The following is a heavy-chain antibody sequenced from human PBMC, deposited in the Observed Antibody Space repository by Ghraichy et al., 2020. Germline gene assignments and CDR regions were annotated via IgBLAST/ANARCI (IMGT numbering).Heavy chain of an antibody. CDR3: VYFCSYDIRGYYYVYY. J-gene: IGHJ4*02. CDR1: GGSMSSSTYY. V-gene: IGHV4-39*07. CDR2: VYYSGST. Sequence: SETLSLTCTVSGGSMSSSTYYWGWIRQPPGKGLEWIGSVYYSGSTYYNPSLKSGVAISVDTSKNQFSLKLSSVTAADTAVYRCVYFCSYDIRGYYYVYYWRQGTLVTVSS. D-gene: IGHD3-22*01.